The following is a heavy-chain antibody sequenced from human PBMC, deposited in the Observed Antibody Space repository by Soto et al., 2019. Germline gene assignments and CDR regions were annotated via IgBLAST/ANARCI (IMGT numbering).Heavy chain of an antibody. D-gene: IGHD4-17*01. CDR2: ISASGGTT. J-gene: IGHJ3*02. CDR3: AHPRGYGVFDAYDS. Sequence: GGSLRLSCAASGFTFSTYAMSWVRQAPGKGLEWVSAISASGGTTYYADSVKGRFTISRDNSINALYLQINSLRIEDTAVYYCAHPRGYGVFDAYDSWGQGTMVTVSS. CDR1: GFTFSTYA. V-gene: IGHV3-23*01.